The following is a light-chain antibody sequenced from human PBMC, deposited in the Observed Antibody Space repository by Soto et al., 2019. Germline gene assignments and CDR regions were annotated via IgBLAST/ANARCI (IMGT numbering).Light chain of an antibody. CDR1: SSDVGDYNY. CDR3: CSYAGSPYV. CDR2: DVS. J-gene: IGLJ1*01. V-gene: IGLV2-11*01. Sequence: QSVRTQPRSVSGAPGQAVAISCTGTSSDVGDYNYVSWYQQHPGKAPKVMIYDVSKRPSGVPDRFSGSKSGNTASLTISGLQAEDAADYYCCSYAGSPYVFGTGTKVTVL.